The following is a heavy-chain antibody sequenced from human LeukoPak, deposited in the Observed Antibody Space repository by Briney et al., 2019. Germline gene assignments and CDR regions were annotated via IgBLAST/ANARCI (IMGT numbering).Heavy chain of an antibody. Sequence: SETLSLTCAVYGGSFSGYYWSWIRQPPGKGLEWIGEINDSGSVNHSPSLKSRVTISVDTSKNQFSLKLRSVTAADTAIYFCARYEEYSRSWDYWGRGNLVTVSS. D-gene: IGHD6-6*01. V-gene: IGHV4-34*01. J-gene: IGHJ4*02. CDR3: ARYEEYSRSWDY. CDR1: GGSFSGYY. CDR2: INDSGSV.